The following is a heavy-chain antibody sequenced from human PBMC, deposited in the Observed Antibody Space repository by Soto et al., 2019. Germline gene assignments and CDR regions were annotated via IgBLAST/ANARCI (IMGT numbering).Heavy chain of an antibody. D-gene: IGHD3-16*01. CDR1: GFTFRNYA. V-gene: IGHV3-30-3*01. CDR2: ISYVGDNK. Sequence: QVQLVESGGGVVQPGRSLTLSCAASGFTFRNYAMHWVRQAPGKGLEWVATISYVGDNKYYTDSVKGPFTISRDNSKNTLYLQMNSLRPEDTAVYYCARPWGQLSTYYYGMDTWGQGTTVTVSS. CDR3: ARPWGQLSTYYYGMDT. J-gene: IGHJ6*02.